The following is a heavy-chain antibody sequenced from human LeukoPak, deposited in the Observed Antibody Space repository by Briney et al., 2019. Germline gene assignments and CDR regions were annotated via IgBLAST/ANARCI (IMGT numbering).Heavy chain of an antibody. CDR2: INPNSGGT. D-gene: IGHD6-19*01. CDR3: ARESSGWFVNWFDP. J-gene: IGHJ5*02. V-gene: IGHV1-2*02. CDR1: GYTFTVYY. Sequence: ASVNVSCTASGYTFTVYYMHWVRHAPGQGLEWMGWINPNSGGTNYAQKFQGRVTMTRDTSISTAYMELSRLRSDDTAVYYCARESSGWFVNWFDPWGQGTLVTVSS.